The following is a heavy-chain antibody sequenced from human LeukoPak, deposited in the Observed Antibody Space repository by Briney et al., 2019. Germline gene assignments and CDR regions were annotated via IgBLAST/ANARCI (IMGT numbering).Heavy chain of an antibody. V-gene: IGHV1-2*02. D-gene: IGHD3-10*01. CDR2: INPNSGGT. CDR3: ARSPGDYYYYMDV. CDR1: RYTFTGYY. Sequence: VASVKVSCKPSRYTFTGYYMHWVRQAPGQGLEWMGWINPNSGGTNYAQKFQGRVTMTRDTSISTAYMELSRLRSDDRAVYYCARSPGDYYYYMDVWGKGTTVTVPS. J-gene: IGHJ6*03.